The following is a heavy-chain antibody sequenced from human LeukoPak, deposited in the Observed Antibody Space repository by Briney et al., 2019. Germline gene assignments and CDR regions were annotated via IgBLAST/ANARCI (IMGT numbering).Heavy chain of an antibody. CDR3: ARALRYHLRGGFDP. V-gene: IGHV1-8*01. Sequence: ASVKVSCKASGYTFTSYDINWVRQATGQGLEWMGWMNPNSGNTGYAQKFQGRVTVTRNTSISTAYMELSSLRSEDTAVYYCARALRYHLRGGFDPWGQGTLVTVSS. CDR2: MNPNSGNT. CDR1: GYTFTSYD. D-gene: IGHD1-14*01. J-gene: IGHJ5*02.